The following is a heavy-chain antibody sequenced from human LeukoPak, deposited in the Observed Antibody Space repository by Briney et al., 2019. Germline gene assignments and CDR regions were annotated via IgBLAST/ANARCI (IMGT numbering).Heavy chain of an antibody. CDR2: IKQDGSEK. D-gene: IGHD1-26*01. Sequence: GGSLRLSCAASGFTFSSYWMIWVRQAPGKGLEWVANIKQDGSEKYYVDSVKGRFTISRDNAKNSLYLQMNSLRAEDTAVYYCARGSPLLGSYYSYYMDVWGKGTTVTVSS. CDR1: GFTFSSYW. J-gene: IGHJ6*03. CDR3: ARGSPLLGSYYSYYMDV. V-gene: IGHV3-7*01.